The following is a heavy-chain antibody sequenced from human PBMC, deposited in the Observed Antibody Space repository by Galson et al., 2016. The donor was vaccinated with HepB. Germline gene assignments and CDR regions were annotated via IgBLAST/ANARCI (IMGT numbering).Heavy chain of an antibody. CDR1: GFTFSSYA. V-gene: IGHV3-23*01. J-gene: IGHJ4*02. D-gene: IGHD5-18*01. CDR3: AKGYGLWDY. Sequence: SLRLSCAASGFTFSSYAMSWVRQAPGKGLEWVSTMGGGGGTIYYADSVKGRFSISRDNFKNTLYLQMNSLRAEDTAVYYCAKGYGLWDYWDQGTLVTVSS. CDR2: MGGGGGTI.